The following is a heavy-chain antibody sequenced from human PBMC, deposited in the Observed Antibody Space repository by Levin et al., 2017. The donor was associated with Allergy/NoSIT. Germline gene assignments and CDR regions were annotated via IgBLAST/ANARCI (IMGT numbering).Heavy chain of an antibody. CDR2: ISYDGSNK. CDR1: GFTFSSYG. V-gene: IGHV3-30*18. CDR3: AKDLGVVVPAAMFDAFDI. J-gene: IGHJ3*02. Sequence: GESLKISCAASGFTFSSYGMHWVRQAPGKGLEWVAVISYDGSNKYYADSVKGRFTISRDNSKNTLYLQMNSLRAEDTAVYYCAKDLGVVVPAAMFDAFDIWGQGTMVTVSS. D-gene: IGHD2-2*01.